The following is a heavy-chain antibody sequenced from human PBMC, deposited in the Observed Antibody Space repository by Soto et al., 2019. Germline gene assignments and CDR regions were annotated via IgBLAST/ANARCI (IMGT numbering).Heavy chain of an antibody. Sequence: PSEAQSVKGIVSGGSISSSSYYWGWIRQPPGKGLEWIGSIYYSGSTYYNPSLKSRVTISVDTSKNQFSLKLSSVTAADTAVFYCARHRARNWFDPWGQGTLVTVSS. V-gene: IGHV4-39*01. CDR3: ARHRARNWFDP. D-gene: IGHD6-6*01. CDR2: IYYSGST. J-gene: IGHJ5*02. CDR1: GGSISSSSYY.